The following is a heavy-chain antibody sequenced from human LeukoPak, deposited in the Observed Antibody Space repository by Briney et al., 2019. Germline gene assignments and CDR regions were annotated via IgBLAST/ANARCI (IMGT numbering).Heavy chain of an antibody. V-gene: IGHV1-2*02. CDR2: INPNSGGT. CDR3: ARAGSQTLRFLEWLPFY. D-gene: IGHD3-3*01. Sequence: EASVKVSCKASGYTFTGYYMHWVRQAPGQGLEWMGWINPNSGGTNYAQKFQGRVTMTRDTSISTAYMELSRLRSDDTAVYYCARAGSQTLRFLEWLPFYWGQGTLVTVSS. CDR1: GYTFTGYY. J-gene: IGHJ4*02.